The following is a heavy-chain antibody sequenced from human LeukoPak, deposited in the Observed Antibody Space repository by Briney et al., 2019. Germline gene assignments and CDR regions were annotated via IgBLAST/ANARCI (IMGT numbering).Heavy chain of an antibody. V-gene: IGHV3-43*01. Sequence: GGSLRLSCAASGFTFDDYTMHWVRQAPGKGLEWVSLISWDGGSTYYADSVKGRFTISRDNSKNSLYLQMNSLRTEDTALYHCAKGSRVGAYDYWGQGTLVTVSS. CDR2: ISWDGGST. CDR3: AKGSRVGAYDY. J-gene: IGHJ4*02. D-gene: IGHD1-26*01. CDR1: GFTFDDYT.